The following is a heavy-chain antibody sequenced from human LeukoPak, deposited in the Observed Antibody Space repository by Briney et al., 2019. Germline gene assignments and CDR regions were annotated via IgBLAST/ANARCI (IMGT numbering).Heavy chain of an antibody. CDR3: ARGGSGTPPGFHH. D-gene: IGHD3-10*01. V-gene: IGHV6-1*01. Sequence: SQTLSLTCAISGDSVSSNSAAWNWIRQSPSRGLEWLGRTYYRSKWSNEYAGFVKSRITINPDTSKNQFSLQLNSVTPEDTGVYYCARGGSGTPPGFHHWGQGTLVTVSS. CDR2: TYYRSKWSN. J-gene: IGHJ1*01. CDR1: GDSVSSNSAA.